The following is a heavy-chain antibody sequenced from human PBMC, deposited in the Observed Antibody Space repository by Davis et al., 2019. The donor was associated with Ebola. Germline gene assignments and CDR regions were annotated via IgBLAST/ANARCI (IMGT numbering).Heavy chain of an antibody. CDR3: ARGPGESSGYYYFY. V-gene: IGHV1-69*13. CDR2: IIPMFGTA. Sequence: SVKVSCKASGYTFTSYGISWVRQAPGQGLEWMGGIIPMFGTAKYAQKFQGRVTITADESTSTAYMDLSSLRSEDTAVYYCARGPGESSGYYYFYWGQGTLVTVSS. J-gene: IGHJ4*02. CDR1: GYTFTSYG. D-gene: IGHD3-22*01.